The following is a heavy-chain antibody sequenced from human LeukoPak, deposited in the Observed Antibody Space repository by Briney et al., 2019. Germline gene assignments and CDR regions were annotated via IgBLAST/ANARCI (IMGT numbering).Heavy chain of an antibody. CDR2: INHSGST. CDR3: ARGGIFGVVKKIMNYFDY. J-gene: IGHJ4*02. D-gene: IGHD3-3*01. Sequence: PSETLSLTCAVYGGSFSGYYWSWIRQPPGKGLEWIGEINHSGSTNYNPSLKSRVTISVDTSKNQFSLKLSSVTAADTAVYYCARGGIFGVVKKIMNYFDYWGQGTLVTVSS. CDR1: GGSFSGYY. V-gene: IGHV4-34*01.